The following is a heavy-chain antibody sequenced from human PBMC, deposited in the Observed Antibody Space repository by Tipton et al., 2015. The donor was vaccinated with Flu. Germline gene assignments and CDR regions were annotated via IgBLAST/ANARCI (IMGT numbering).Heavy chain of an antibody. V-gene: IGHV4-39*01. CDR1: GGSIGSSSYY. CDR3: ARLRATAWYSDY. CDR2: VYYSGGT. J-gene: IGHJ4*01. D-gene: IGHD6-13*01. Sequence: TLSLTCSVSGGSIGSSSYYWGWIRQPPGKGLEWIGSVYYSGGTYYNPSLKSRVTISVDTSKNQFSLKLTSVTAAATAIYYCARLRATAWYSDYWGQGTLVTVSS.